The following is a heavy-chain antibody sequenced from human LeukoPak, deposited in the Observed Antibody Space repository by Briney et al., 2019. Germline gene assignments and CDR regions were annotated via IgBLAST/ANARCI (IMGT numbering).Heavy chain of an antibody. CDR1: GSTFSSYS. CDR3: ARDSIPIGESKMYYYDSSVKHFDY. V-gene: IGHV3-21*01. Sequence: GGSLRLSCAASGSTFSSYSINWVRQAPGKGLEWVSSISSSSSYIYYADSVKGRFTISRDNAKNSLYLQMNSLRAEDTAVYYCARDSIPIGESKMYYYDSSVKHFDYWGQGTLVTVSS. CDR2: ISSSSSYI. J-gene: IGHJ4*02. D-gene: IGHD3-22*01.